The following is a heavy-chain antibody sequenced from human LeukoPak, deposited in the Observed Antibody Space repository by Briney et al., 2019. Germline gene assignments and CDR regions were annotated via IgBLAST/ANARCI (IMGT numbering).Heavy chain of an antibody. Sequence: SETLSLTCTVSGGSISSYYWSWIRQPPGKGLEWIGYIYYTGSTNHNPSLKSRVTISVDTSKNQFSLKLSSVTAADTAVYYCARLYCSSTSCRPLYYYYYYMDVWGKGTTVTISS. V-gene: IGHV4-59*12. J-gene: IGHJ6*03. CDR3: ARLYCSSTSCRPLYYYYYYMDV. CDR2: IYYTGST. D-gene: IGHD2-2*01. CDR1: GGSISSYY.